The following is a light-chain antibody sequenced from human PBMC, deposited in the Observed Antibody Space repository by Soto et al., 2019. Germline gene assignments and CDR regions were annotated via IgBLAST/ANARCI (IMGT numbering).Light chain of an antibody. CDR3: CSYATSSTFV. J-gene: IGLJ1*01. CDR2: EVS. CDR1: SSDVGSYDY. Sequence: QSVLTQTASVSGSPGQSITISCTGTSSDVGSYDYVSWYQHHAGKAPKLIIYEVSIRPSGVSNRFSASKSGNRASLTSSGLQAEDEADYYCCSYATSSTFVFGTGTKVTV. V-gene: IGLV2-14*01.